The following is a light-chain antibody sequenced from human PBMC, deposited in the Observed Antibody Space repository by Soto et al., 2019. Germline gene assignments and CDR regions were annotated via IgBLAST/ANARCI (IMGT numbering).Light chain of an antibody. V-gene: IGKV1-33*01. CDR3: QQYDNLPPFT. CDR1: QDIRTS. J-gene: IGKJ3*01. CDR2: GAS. Sequence: DIQMTQSPSSLSASVGARISITCQASQDIRTSLSWFQQKPGRAPKLLIYGASNLEKGVPSRFRGSGSGTDFTFTISSLQPEDIATYYCQQYDNLPPFTFGPGTKVDIK.